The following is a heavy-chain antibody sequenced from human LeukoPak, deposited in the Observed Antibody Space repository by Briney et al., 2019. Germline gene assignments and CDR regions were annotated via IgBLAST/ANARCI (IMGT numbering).Heavy chain of an antibody. CDR2: INPNSGGT. D-gene: IGHD6-19*01. CDR1: GYTFTGYY. V-gene: IGHV1-2*02. Sequence: ASVKVSCKASGYTFTGYYMHWVRQAPGQGLEWMGWINPNSGGTNYAQKFQGRVTTTRDTSISTVYMELSRLRSDDTAVYYCARTRSGWYVGFDCWGRGTLVAVSS. CDR3: ARTRSGWYVGFDC. J-gene: IGHJ4*02.